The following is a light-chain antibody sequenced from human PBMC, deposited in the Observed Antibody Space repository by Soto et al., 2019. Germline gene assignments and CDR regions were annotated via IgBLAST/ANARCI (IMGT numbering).Light chain of an antibody. Sequence: EIIFTQSPATLSLSPGERATLSCRASQNVNTYLAWYRQKAGQAPKLLIYDASNRETGIPARFGGGGAGTEFTLTISRLEPEDFAVYYCQQFSSCPLTFGGGTQVDIK. CDR3: QQFSSCPLT. CDR1: QNVNTY. CDR2: DAS. J-gene: IGKJ4*01. V-gene: IGKV3-11*01.